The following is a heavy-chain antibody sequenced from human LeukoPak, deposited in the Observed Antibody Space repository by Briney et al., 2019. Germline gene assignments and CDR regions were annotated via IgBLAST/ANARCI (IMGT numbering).Heavy chain of an antibody. J-gene: IGHJ1*01. Sequence: SETLSLTCTVSGGSISSDYWSWIRQPPGKGLEWIGYIYYSGTTNYNPSLKSRVTISVDTSKNQFSLKLSSVTAADTAVYYCAREDYCSGGSCYSGYFQHWGQGTLVTVSS. CDR2: IYYSGTT. CDR3: AREDYCSGGSCYSGYFQH. D-gene: IGHD2-15*01. CDR1: GGSISSDY. V-gene: IGHV4-59*01.